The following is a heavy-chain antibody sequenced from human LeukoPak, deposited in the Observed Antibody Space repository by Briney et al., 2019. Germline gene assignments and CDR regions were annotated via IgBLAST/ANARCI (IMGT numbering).Heavy chain of an antibody. V-gene: IGHV3-11*06. J-gene: IGHJ4*02. CDR1: GFTLSDSY. Sequence: GGSLRLSCAASGFTLSDSYMIWIRQAPGKGLEWVSFISATSVYTNYADSVKGRFTISRDNANNSLYLQMNTLRAEDTAVYYCATDLQPFDYCGQGTLVTVSS. D-gene: IGHD2-2*01. CDR3: ATDLQPFDY. CDR2: ISATSVYT.